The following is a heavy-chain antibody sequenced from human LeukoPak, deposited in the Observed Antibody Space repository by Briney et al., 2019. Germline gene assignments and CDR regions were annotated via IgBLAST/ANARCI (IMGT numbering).Heavy chain of an antibody. CDR1: GYTFTGYY. V-gene: IGHV1-2*02. CDR2: INPNSGGT. J-gene: IGHJ4*02. Sequence: ASVKVSCEASGYTFTGYYMHWVRQAPGQGLEWMGWINPNSGGTNDAQKFQGRVSMTRDTTISTVYMELSRLRSDDTAMYYCATGRHCTNGVCYFDYWGQGTLVTVSS. CDR3: ATGRHCTNGVCYFDY. D-gene: IGHD2-8*01.